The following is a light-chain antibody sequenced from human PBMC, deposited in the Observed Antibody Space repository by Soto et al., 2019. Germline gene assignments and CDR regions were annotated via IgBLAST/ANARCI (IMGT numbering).Light chain of an antibody. J-gene: IGKJ4*01. CDR2: DAS. CDR3: QQFDNLPLT. CDR1: QDINNS. V-gene: IGKV1-33*01. Sequence: DIQMTQSLSSLSASVGDRVTITCQANQDINNSLNWYQQRPGEAPKLLIDDASILEAGVPSRFSGSGFGTTFTLTISSLQPEDFATYYCQQFDNLPLTFGGGTKVDI.